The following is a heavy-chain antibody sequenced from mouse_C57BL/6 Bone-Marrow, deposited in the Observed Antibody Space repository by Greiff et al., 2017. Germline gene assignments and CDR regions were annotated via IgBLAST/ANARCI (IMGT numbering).Heavy chain of an antibody. V-gene: IGHV1-61*01. J-gene: IGHJ4*01. Sequence: VKLQQPGAELVRPGSSVKLSCKASGYTFTSYWMDWVKQRPGQGLEWIGNIYPSDSDTHYKQTFKDKATLSVDKSSSTAYMHLSSLTSEDSAVYYCAREGTTVVGAMDYGGQGTSVTVSS. CDR3: AREGTTVVGAMDY. CDR2: IYPSDSDT. CDR1: GYTFTSYW. D-gene: IGHD1-1*01.